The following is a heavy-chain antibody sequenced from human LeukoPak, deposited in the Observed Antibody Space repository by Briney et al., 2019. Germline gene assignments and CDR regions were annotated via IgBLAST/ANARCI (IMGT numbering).Heavy chain of an antibody. CDR1: GGTFSSYA. D-gene: IGHD5-18*01. J-gene: IGHJ6*03. Sequence: PGASVKVSCKASGGTFSSYAISWVRQAPGQGLEWMEGIIPIFGTANYAQKFQGRVTITADKSTSTAYMELSSLRSEDTAVYYCARAEYSYGYYYMDVWGKGTTVTVSS. V-gene: IGHV1-69*06. CDR2: IIPIFGTA. CDR3: ARAEYSYGYYYMDV.